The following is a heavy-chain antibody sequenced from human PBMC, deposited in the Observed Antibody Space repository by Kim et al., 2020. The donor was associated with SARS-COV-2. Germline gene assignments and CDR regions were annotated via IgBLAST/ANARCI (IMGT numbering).Heavy chain of an antibody. D-gene: IGHD2-21*02. CDR1: GGTFSSYA. Sequence: SVKVSCKASGGTFSSYAISWVRQAPGQGLEWMGRIIPILGIANYAQKFQGRVTITADKSTSTAYMELSSLRSEDTAVYYCARGIVGATAPIEEQYYYYGMDVWGQGTTVTVSS. CDR2: IIPILGIA. CDR3: ARGIVGATAPIEEQYYYYGMDV. J-gene: IGHJ6*02. V-gene: IGHV1-69*04.